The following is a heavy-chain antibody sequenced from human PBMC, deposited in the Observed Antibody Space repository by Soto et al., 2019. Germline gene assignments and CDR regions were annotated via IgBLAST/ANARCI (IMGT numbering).Heavy chain of an antibody. CDR2: IKSKTHGGTT. V-gene: IGHV3-15*01. CDR1: GITFTNAW. CDR3: STDYRFLEWSSYYYGMDV. J-gene: IGHJ6*02. D-gene: IGHD3-3*01. Sequence: PGGSLRLSCAASGITFTNAWMSWVRQVPGKGLEWVGRIKSKTHGGTTDYAAPVKGRFTISRDDSKNTLYLQMNSLKTEDTAVYYCSTDYRFLEWSSYYYGMDVWGPGTKVTVSS.